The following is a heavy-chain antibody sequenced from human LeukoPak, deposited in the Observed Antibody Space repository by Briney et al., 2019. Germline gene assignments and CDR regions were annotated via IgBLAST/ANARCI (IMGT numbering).Heavy chain of an antibody. Sequence: SDTLSLTHIVSGTSLSCSSYLLRWIRPPPGKALECIFYFSGTTYYNSSLKSGVSLVVDTSKNHFSLKLSSVTAADTAVDYCAREVMRYQHMSWFDPWGQGTLVTVSS. CDR2: YFSGTT. J-gene: IGHJ5*02. CDR1: GTSLSCSSYL. D-gene: IGHD3-16*01. V-gene: IGHV4-39*07. CDR3: AREVMRYQHMSWFDP.